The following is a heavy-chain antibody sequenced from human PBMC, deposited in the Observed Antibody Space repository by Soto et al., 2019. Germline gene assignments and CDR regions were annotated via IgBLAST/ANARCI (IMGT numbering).Heavy chain of an antibody. CDR1: GGSFSGYY. Sequence: PSETLSLTCAVYGGSFSGYYWSWIRQPPGKGLEWIGEINHSGSTNYNPSLKSRVTISVDTSKNQFSLKLSSVTAADTAVYYCAREWGSSSWYLGYYFDYWGQGTLVTVSS. CDR3: AREWGSSSWYLGYYFDY. CDR2: INHSGST. J-gene: IGHJ4*02. D-gene: IGHD6-13*01. V-gene: IGHV4-34*01.